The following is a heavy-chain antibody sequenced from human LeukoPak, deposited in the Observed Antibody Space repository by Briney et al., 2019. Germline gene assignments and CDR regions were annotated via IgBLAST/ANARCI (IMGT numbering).Heavy chain of an antibody. Sequence: GGSLRLSCAASGFTFSSYGMHWVRQAPGKGLEWVAFIRYDGSNKYYADSVKGRFTISRDNSKNTLYLQMNSLRAEDTAVYYCAKDRGPTEYGDVPLQAFDYWGQGTLVTVSS. CDR3: AKDRGPTEYGDVPLQAFDY. J-gene: IGHJ4*02. V-gene: IGHV3-30*02. CDR2: IRYDGSNK. D-gene: IGHD4-17*01. CDR1: GFTFSSYG.